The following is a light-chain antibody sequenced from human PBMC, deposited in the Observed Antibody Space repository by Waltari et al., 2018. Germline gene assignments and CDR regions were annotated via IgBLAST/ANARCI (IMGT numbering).Light chain of an antibody. CDR1: ENIGRY. CDR3: QHNFETPYS. V-gene: IGKV1-39*01. CDR2: ATS. J-gene: IGKJ2*01. Sequence: DIQMTQSPSSLSASIGDRVTITCRASENIGRYLNWYQQRTGEAPKLLIYATSTLQTEVPSRFSGSGSRTDFTLTISSLQPEDFATYYCQHNFETPYSFGQGTKLESK.